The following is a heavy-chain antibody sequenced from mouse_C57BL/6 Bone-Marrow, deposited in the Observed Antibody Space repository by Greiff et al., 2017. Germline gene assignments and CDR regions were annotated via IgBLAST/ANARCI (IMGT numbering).Heavy chain of an antibody. D-gene: IGHD2-1*01. Sequence: VQLQQSGPELVKPGDSVKISCKASGYSFTGYFMNWVLQSHGKSLEWIGRINPYNGDTFYNQKFKGKATLTVDKSSSTAHMGLRSLTSEDSAVYYCARCDGNYVDFDYWGQGTTLTVSS. V-gene: IGHV1-20*01. CDR3: ARCDGNYVDFDY. CDR2: INPYNGDT. J-gene: IGHJ2*01. CDR1: GYSFTGYF.